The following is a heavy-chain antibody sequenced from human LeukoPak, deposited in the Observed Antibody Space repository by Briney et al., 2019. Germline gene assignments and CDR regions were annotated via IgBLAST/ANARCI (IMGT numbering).Heavy chain of an antibody. CDR3: ARDLGMTDGDYVSYFDY. CDR2: ISSSGSII. CDR1: GFTFSSYS. Sequence: PGGSLRLSCAASGFTFSSYSMNWVRQAPGKGLEWVSSISSSGSIIYYADSVKGRFTISRDNAKNSLYLQMNSLRAEDTALYYCARDLGMTDGDYVSYFDYWGQGTLVTVSS. D-gene: IGHD4-17*01. V-gene: IGHV3-21*01. J-gene: IGHJ4*02.